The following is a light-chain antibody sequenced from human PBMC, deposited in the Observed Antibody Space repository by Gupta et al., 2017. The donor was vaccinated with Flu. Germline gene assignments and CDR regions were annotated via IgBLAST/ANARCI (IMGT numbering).Light chain of an antibody. Sequence: EIVLTQSPGTLSLSPGERATLSCRASQSVSSSYLAWYQQKPGQAPRLLIYGASSRATGIPDRFSGSGSGTEFTLTISRLEPEDFAVYYCQQDGSSPITFGQGTLLEIK. CDR3: QQDGSSPIT. CDR1: QSVSSSY. J-gene: IGKJ5*01. CDR2: GAS. V-gene: IGKV3-20*01.